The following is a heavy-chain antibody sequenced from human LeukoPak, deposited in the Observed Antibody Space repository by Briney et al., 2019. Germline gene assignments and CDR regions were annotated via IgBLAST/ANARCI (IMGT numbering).Heavy chain of an antibody. J-gene: IGHJ4*02. Sequence: SETLSLTCAVYGGSFSGYYWSWIRQPPGKGLEWIGEINHSGSTNYNPSLKSRVTISVDTSNNQFSLKLSSVTAADTAVYYCARDRGYSYGYGYVEDYWGQGTLVTVSS. CDR2: INHSGST. CDR1: GGSFSGYY. CDR3: ARDRGYSYGYGYVEDY. V-gene: IGHV4-34*01. D-gene: IGHD5-18*01.